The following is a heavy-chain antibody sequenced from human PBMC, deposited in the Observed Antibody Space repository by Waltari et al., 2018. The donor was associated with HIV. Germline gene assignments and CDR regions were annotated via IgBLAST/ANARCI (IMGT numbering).Heavy chain of an antibody. CDR1: GGPFSTYA. V-gene: IGHV1-69*18. CDR2: IIPLFDTA. CDR3: ARKDIAAAAPFDY. D-gene: IGHD6-13*01. Sequence: QVQLVQSGAEVKKPGSSVKVSCKASGGPFSTYAIRWVRPAPGQGLEWMGRIIPLFDTANYAQKFQGRVTITADESTSTAYMELSSLRSEDTAVYYCARKDIAAAAPFDYWGQGTLVTVSS. J-gene: IGHJ4*02.